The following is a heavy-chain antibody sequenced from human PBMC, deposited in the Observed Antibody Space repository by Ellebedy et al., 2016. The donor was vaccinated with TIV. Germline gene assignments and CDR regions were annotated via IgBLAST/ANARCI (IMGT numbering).Heavy chain of an antibody. V-gene: IGHV4-59*01. CDR3: ARVVWQQPVSYAFDI. D-gene: IGHD6-13*01. CDR2: ISYSGST. J-gene: IGHJ3*02. Sequence: MPSETLSLTCTVSGGSISSYYWSWIRQPPGKGLEWIGYISYSGSTNYNPSPKSRFPISVDTSKNQFSLRLSSVTAADTAVYYCARVVWQQPVSYAFDIWGQGTMVTVSS. CDR1: GGSISSYY.